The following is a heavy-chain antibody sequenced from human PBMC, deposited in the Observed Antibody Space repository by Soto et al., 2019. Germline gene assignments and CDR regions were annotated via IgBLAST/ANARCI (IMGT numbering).Heavy chain of an antibody. D-gene: IGHD1-20*01. Sequence: QVQLVQSGAEVKKPGSSVKVSCKASGGTFSSYTISWVRQAPGQGLEWMGRIIPILGIANYAQKFQGRVTITADKSTSIGYMELSSLRSEDTAVYYCARVPWAHNRNEGDDAFDIWGQGTMVTVSS. CDR1: GGTFSSYT. CDR2: IIPILGIA. CDR3: ARVPWAHNRNEGDDAFDI. V-gene: IGHV1-69*02. J-gene: IGHJ3*02.